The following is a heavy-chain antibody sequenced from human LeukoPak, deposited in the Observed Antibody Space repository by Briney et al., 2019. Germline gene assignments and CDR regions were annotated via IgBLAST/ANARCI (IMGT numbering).Heavy chain of an antibody. D-gene: IGHD2-2*02. Sequence: SETLSLTCTVSGGSISSGDYYWSWIRQPPGRGLEWIGYIYYSGSTYYNPSLKSRVTIPVDTSKNQFSLKLSSVTAADTAVYYCARGVHCSSTSCYTGWFDPWGQGTLVTVSS. J-gene: IGHJ5*02. CDR1: GGSISSGDYY. CDR2: IYYSGST. CDR3: ARGVHCSSTSCYTGWFDP. V-gene: IGHV4-30-4*08.